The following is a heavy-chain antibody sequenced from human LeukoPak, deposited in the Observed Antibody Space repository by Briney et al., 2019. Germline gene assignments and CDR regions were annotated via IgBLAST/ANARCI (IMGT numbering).Heavy chain of an antibody. CDR3: VGPDAFDI. CDR1: GFTFSSYG. J-gene: IGHJ3*02. Sequence: GGSLRLSCAASGFTFSSYGMHWVRQAPGKGLEWVAVISYDGSNKYYADSVKGRFTISRDNSKNTLYLQMNSPRAEDTAVYYCVGPDAFDIWGQGTMVTVSS. CDR2: ISYDGSNK. V-gene: IGHV3-30*03.